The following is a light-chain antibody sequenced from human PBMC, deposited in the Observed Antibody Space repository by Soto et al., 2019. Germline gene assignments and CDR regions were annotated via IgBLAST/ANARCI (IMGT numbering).Light chain of an antibody. V-gene: IGKV3-20*01. CDR2: GAS. CDR1: QSVYNNY. CDR3: QQYGSSGT. J-gene: IGKJ1*01. Sequence: EIVLTQSPGTLSLSPGERVTLSCRASQSVYNNYLAWYQERPGQAPRTLIYGASSRATGIPDRFSGSGSGTDFTLSISGLEPEDSAVYYCQQYGSSGTFGQGTKVDIK.